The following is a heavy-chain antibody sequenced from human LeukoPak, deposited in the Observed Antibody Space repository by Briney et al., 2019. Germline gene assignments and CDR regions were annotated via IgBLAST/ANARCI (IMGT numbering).Heavy chain of an antibody. D-gene: IGHD1-14*01. V-gene: IGHV4-30-4*01. CDR1: GGSISSGDYY. Sequence: SQTLSLTCTVSGGSISSGDYYWSWIRQPPGKGLEWIGYIYYRGSTNYNPSLKSRVTISVDTSKNQFSLKLSSVTAADTAVYYCARHVTGYYFDSWGQGTLVTVSS. J-gene: IGHJ4*02. CDR2: IYYRGST. CDR3: ARHVTGYYFDS.